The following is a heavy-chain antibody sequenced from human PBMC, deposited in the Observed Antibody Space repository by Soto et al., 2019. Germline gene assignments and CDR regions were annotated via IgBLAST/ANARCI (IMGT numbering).Heavy chain of an antibody. D-gene: IGHD6-13*01. CDR1: CGSFSGYY. V-gene: IGHV4-34*01. J-gene: IGHJ4*02. CDR3: ARGDRRSRFDY. Sequence: SSETLSLTCAVYCGSFSGYYWSWIRQPPGKGLEWIGEINHSGSTNYNPSLKSRVTISVDTSKNQFSLKLSSVTAADTAVYYCARGDRRSRFDYWGQGTLVTVSS. CDR2: INHSGST.